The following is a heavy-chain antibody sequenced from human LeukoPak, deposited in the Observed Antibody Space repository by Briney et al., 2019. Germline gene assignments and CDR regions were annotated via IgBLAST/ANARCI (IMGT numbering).Heavy chain of an antibody. CDR2: TNHSGSS. CDR1: GGSFNGYY. J-gene: IGHJ4*02. V-gene: IGHV4-34*01. CDR3: ARGRIPDDY. Sequence: PSETLSLTCAVYGGSFNGYYWSWIRQPRGKGLEWIGETNHSGSSNYNPSLKSRVTISVDTSKNQFSLKLSSVTAADTAVYYCARGRIPDDYWGQGTLVTVSS. D-gene: IGHD6-13*01.